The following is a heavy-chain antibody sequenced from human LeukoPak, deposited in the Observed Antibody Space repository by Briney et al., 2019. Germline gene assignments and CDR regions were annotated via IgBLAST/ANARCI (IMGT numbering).Heavy chain of an antibody. J-gene: IGHJ6*03. CDR3: ARDRTPFPRRGYMDV. V-gene: IGHV1-46*01. CDR1: GYTFTSYY. Sequence: ASVKVSCKASGYTFTSYYMHWVRQAPGQGLEWMGIINPSGGSTSYAQKFQGRVTMTRDTSTSTVYMELSSLRSEDTAVYYCARDRTPFPRRGYMDVWGKGTTVTVSS. D-gene: IGHD3-10*01. CDR2: INPSGGST.